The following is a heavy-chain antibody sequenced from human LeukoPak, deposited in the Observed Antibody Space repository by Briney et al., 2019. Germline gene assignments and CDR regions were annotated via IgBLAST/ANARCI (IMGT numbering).Heavy chain of an antibody. D-gene: IGHD6-19*01. CDR3: ARDFSGWSVDP. CDR1: GFTFSTYW. J-gene: IGHJ5*02. CDR2: INTDGSDI. Sequence: HSGGSLRLSCAASGFTFSTYWLHWVRQGSGKGLVWVSRINTDGSDIRYAESVKGRFTMSRDNAKNSLYLQMNSLKVEDTAVYYCARDFSGWSVDPWGQGTLVTVSS. V-gene: IGHV3-74*01.